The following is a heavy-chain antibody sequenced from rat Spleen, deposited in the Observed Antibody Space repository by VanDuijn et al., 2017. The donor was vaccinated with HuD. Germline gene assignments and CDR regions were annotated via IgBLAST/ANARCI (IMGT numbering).Heavy chain of an antibody. V-gene: IGHV5-29*01. CDR2: ISYGDSSGHSAT. CDR1: GFTFSDYG. D-gene: IGHD1-6*01. CDR3: ARRHYGYTDYFDY. Sequence: EVLLMESGGGLVQPGRSLKLSCAASGFTFSDYGMAWVRHAPTKGLEWVATISYGDSSGHSATYYRDSVKGRFTISRDNAKSTLSLQVDSLRSEDTATYYCARRHYGYTDYFDYWGQGVMVTVSS. J-gene: IGHJ2*01.